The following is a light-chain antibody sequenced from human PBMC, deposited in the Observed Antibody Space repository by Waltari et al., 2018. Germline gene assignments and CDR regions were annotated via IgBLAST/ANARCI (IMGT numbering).Light chain of an antibody. V-gene: IGKV4-1*01. CDR1: QNVLYSSNNKNY. Sequence: DIVMTQSPDSLAVSLGERATINCKSSQNVLYSSNNKNYLAWYQQKPGQPPKLLIYWASTRESGVPDRFSGSGSGTDFTLTISSLQAEDVAVYYCQQYYGTPPTFGQGTKVDI. CDR2: WAS. J-gene: IGKJ1*01. CDR3: QQYYGTPPT.